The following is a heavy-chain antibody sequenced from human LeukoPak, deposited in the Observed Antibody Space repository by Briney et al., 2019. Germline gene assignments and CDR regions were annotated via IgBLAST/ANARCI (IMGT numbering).Heavy chain of an antibody. J-gene: IGHJ3*02. CDR1: GFTFSSYA. D-gene: IGHD3-22*01. Sequence: PGGSLRLFCAASGFTFSSYAMHWVRQAPGKGLEWVAVISYDGSNKYYADSVKGRFTISRDNSKNTLYLQMNSLRAEDTAVYYCASPYYYDSSGYYPGGAFDIWGQGTMVTVSS. CDR2: ISYDGSNK. CDR3: ASPYYYDSSGYYPGGAFDI. V-gene: IGHV3-30-3*01.